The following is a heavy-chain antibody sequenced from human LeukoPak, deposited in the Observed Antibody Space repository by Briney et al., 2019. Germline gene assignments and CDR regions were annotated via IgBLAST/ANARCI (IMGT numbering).Heavy chain of an antibody. Sequence: GGSLRLSCAASGFTFSTYAMHWVRQAPGKGLEYVSTISSNGGSTYYANSVKGRFTISRDNSKNTLYLQMGSLRAEDMAVYYCAREPPFDYWGQGTLVTVSS. J-gene: IGHJ4*02. CDR3: AREPPFDY. V-gene: IGHV3-64*01. CDR2: ISSNGGST. CDR1: GFTFSTYA.